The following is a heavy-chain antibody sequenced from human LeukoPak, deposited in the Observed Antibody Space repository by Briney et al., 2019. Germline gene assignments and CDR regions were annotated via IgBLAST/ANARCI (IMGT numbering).Heavy chain of an antibody. Sequence: GGSLRLFCAASGFTFSSYAMSWVRQAPGKGREWVSTISGSGSSTYYADSVKGRFTISRDNSKYTLYLQMDSLRAEDTAVYYCAKVFLSDWLIDSWGQGTLVTVSS. CDR2: ISGSGSST. CDR3: AKVFLSDWLIDS. V-gene: IGHV3-23*01. D-gene: IGHD3-9*01. J-gene: IGHJ4*02. CDR1: GFTFSSYA.